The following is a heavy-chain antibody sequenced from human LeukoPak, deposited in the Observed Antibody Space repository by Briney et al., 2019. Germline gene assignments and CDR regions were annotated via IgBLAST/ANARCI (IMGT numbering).Heavy chain of an antibody. CDR3: ARDRTAYSYGTLFDY. J-gene: IGHJ4*02. D-gene: IGHD5-12*01. CDR2: IQYDGSKK. Sequence: GGSLTLSCASTFTFNIYGMHWVRQAPGTGLEWVAFIQYDGSKKYYADSVKCRFTISRDNSRNTLYPQMTNLRTEDTAVYYCARDRTAYSYGTLFDYWGQGTLVTVSS. V-gene: IGHV3-30*02. CDR1: TFTFNIYG.